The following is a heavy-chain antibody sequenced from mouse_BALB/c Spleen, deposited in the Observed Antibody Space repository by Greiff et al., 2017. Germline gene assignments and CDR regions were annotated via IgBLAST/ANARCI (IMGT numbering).Heavy chain of an antibody. J-gene: IGHJ4*01. D-gene: IGHD3-2*01. CDR2: INPYNDGT. V-gene: IGHV1-14*01. CDR1: GYTFTSYV. CDR3: ARSRQLGLPYYAMDY. Sequence: VHVKQSGPELVKPGASVKMSCKASGYTFTSYVMHWVKQKPGQGLEWIGYINPYNDGTKYNEKFKGKATLTSDKSSSTAYMELSSLTSEDSAVYYCARSRQLGLPYYAMDYWGQGTSVTVSS.